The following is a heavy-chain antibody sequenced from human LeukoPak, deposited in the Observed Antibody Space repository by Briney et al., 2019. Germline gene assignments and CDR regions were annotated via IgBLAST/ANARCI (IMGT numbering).Heavy chain of an antibody. Sequence: SETLSLTCTVSGDSITSSAFYWGWIRQPPGKGLEWIGEINHSGSTNYNPSLKSRVTISVDTSKNQFSLKLSSVTAADTAVYYCATVPIVGATKGQYNWFDPWGQGTLVTVSS. CDR1: GDSITSSAFY. J-gene: IGHJ5*02. CDR3: ATVPIVGATKGQYNWFDP. V-gene: IGHV4-39*07. D-gene: IGHD1-26*01. CDR2: INHSGST.